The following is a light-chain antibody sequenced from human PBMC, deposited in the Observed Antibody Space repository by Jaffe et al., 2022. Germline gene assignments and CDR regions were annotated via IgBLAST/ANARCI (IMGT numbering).Light chain of an antibody. J-gene: IGKJ4*01. Sequence: DIVMTQSPLSLTVTPGEPASISCRSTQSLLHSNGDHYLDWYLQKPGQSPQLLIYLRSNRASGVPDRFSGSGSGTYFTLKISRVEAEDVGVYYCMQSLQTPFTFGGGTKVEIK. CDR3: MQSLQTPFT. V-gene: IGKV2-28*01. CDR2: LRS. CDR1: QSLLHSNGDHY.